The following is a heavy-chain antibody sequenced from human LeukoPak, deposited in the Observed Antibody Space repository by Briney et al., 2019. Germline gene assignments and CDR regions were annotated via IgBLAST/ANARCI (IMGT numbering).Heavy chain of an antibody. V-gene: IGHV3-74*01. CDR1: GFTFSSYW. J-gene: IGHJ4*02. CDR3: ARDSGSGWYSDYFDY. CDR2: INPDGSST. D-gene: IGHD6-19*01. Sequence: GGSLRLPCAASGFTFSSYWMHWVRQAPGKGLVWVSRINPDGSSTNYADSVKGRFTISRDNSKNTLYLQMNSLRAEDTAVYYCARDSGSGWYSDYFDYWGQGTLVTVSS.